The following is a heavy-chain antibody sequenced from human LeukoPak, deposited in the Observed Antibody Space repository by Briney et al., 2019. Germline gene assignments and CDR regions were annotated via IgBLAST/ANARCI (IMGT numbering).Heavy chain of an antibody. CDR1: GDSITSGNYY. CDR2: IYTSGST. V-gene: IGHV4-61*02. D-gene: IGHD3-22*01. CDR3: ARVLMIVVAETHAFDI. J-gene: IGHJ3*02. Sequence: SETLSLTCTVSGDSITSGNYYWSWIRQPAGKGLEWIGRIYTSGSTNYNPSLKSRVTISVDTSKNQFSLKLSSVTAADTAVYYCARVLMIVVAETHAFDIWGQGTMVTVSS.